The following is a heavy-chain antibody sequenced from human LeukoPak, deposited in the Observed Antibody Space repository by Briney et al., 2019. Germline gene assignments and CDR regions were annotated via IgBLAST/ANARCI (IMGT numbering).Heavy chain of an antibody. V-gene: IGHV3-23*01. J-gene: IGHJ4*02. D-gene: IGHD1-14*01. CDR3: AKRRYESFGDFDY. CDR2: IVNCGCGT. Sequence: GGSLRLSCAASGFTFSSYAMSWVRQAPGKGLEVVSAIVNCGCGTNYADSVKGRFTISRDNSKNTLYLQMNSLTAEDTAVYYCAKRRYESFGDFDYWGQGTLVTVSS. CDR1: GFTFSSYA.